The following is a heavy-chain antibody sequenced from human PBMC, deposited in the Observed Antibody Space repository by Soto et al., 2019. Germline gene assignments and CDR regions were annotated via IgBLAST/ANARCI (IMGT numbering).Heavy chain of an antibody. CDR3: ARDASYYYYGMDV. CDR1: GGSISSSSYY. CDR2: IYYSGST. Sequence: QLQLQQSGPGLVKPSETLSLTCTVSGGSISSSSYYWGWIRQPPGKGLEWIGSIYYSGSTYYNPSLKSRVTISVDTSKNQSSLKLSSVTAADTAVYYCARDASYYYYGMDVWGQGTTVTVSS. J-gene: IGHJ6*02. V-gene: IGHV4-39*01.